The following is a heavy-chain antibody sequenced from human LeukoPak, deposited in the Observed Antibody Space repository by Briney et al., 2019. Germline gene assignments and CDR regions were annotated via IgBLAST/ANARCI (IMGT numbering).Heavy chain of an antibody. D-gene: IGHD5-18*01. J-gene: IGHJ4*02. V-gene: IGHV3-23*01. CDR3: GKGMTSMVTVEY. CDR1: GFTFSTSA. Sequence: PGGSLRLSCVASGFTFSTSAMSWVRQAPGKGLEWVSAISGSGGKTYYADSVKGRFTISRDNSQNTLYLYMNSLRADDTAVYYCGKGMTSMVTVEYWGQGTLVTVSS. CDR2: ISGSGGKT.